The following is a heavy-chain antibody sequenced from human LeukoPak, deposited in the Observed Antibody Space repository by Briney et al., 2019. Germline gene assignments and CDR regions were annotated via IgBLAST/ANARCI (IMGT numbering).Heavy chain of an antibody. J-gene: IGHJ4*02. CDR3: ARAGSSSWPTLDY. CDR2: INPNSGGT. D-gene: IGHD6-13*01. CDR1: GYTFTGYY. Sequence: ASVKVSCKASGYTFTGYYMHWVRQAPGQGLEWMGWINPNSGGTNYAQKLQGRVTMTTDTSTSTAYMELRSLRSDDTAVYYCARAGSSSWPTLDYWGQGTLVTVSS. V-gene: IGHV1-2*02.